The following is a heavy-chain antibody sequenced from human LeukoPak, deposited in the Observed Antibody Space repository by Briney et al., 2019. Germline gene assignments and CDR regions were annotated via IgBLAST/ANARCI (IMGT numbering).Heavy chain of an antibody. CDR3: ARRQYNILSYFDY. V-gene: IGHV4-39*01. J-gene: IGHJ4*02. CDR2: IYYSGST. Sequence: SETLSLICTVSGGSISSSNYYWGWIRQPPGKGLEWIGTIYYSGSTYYNPSLKSRVTISVDTSKNQFSLKLSSVTAADTTVYYCARRQYNILSYFDYWGQGTLVTVSS. CDR1: GGSISSSNYY. D-gene: IGHD6-6*01.